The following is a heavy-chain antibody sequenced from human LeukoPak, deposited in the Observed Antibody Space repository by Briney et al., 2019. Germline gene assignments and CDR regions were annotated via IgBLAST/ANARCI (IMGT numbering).Heavy chain of an antibody. V-gene: IGHV4-39*07. J-gene: IGHJ4*02. CDR1: GASISSGIYS. CDR2: IHYSGST. Sequence: SETLSLTCTVSGASISSGIYSWGWVRQPPGKGLEWIGSIHYSGSTYYNPSLKSRVTIFVDTSRNQFSLKLNSVTASDTAVYYCARGVYIAAAQYAYWGQGTLVTVSS. CDR3: ARGVYIAAAQYAY. D-gene: IGHD6-13*01.